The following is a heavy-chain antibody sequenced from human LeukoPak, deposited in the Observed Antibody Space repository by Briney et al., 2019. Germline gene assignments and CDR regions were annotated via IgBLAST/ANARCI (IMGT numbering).Heavy chain of an antibody. CDR2: ISWNSGSI. J-gene: IGHJ4*02. Sequence: GGSLRLSCAASGFTFDDYAMHGVRQAPGKGLEWVSGISWNSGSIGYADSVKGRFTISRDNAKNYLYLQMNSLRAEDTALYYCAKDSSRKEPAPLFPFDYWGQATLVTVSS. CDR1: GFTFDDYA. CDR3: AKDSSRKEPAPLFPFDY. D-gene: IGHD3-10*01. V-gene: IGHV3-9*01.